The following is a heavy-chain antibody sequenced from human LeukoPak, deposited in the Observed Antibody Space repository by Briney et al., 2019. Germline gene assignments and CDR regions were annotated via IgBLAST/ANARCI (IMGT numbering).Heavy chain of an antibody. J-gene: IGHJ4*02. CDR1: GFTFSTHS. D-gene: IGHD1-26*01. CDR2: ISSSSSYI. Sequence: PGGSLRLSCAASGFTFSTHSMNWVRQAPGKGLEWVSSISSSSSYIYYADSVKGRFTISRDNAKNSLYLQMNSLRAEDTAVYYCARDLPPRVGARPLGYWGQGTLVTVSS. V-gene: IGHV3-21*01. CDR3: ARDLPPRVGARPLGY.